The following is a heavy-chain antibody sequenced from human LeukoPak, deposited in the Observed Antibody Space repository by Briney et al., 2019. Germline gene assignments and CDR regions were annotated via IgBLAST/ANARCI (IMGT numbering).Heavy chain of an antibody. CDR1: GYTFTSYY. V-gene: IGHV1-46*01. J-gene: IGHJ4*02. CDR3: ARDSPRSGPSYYFDY. Sequence: ASVKVSCKASGYTFTSYYMHWVRQAPGQGLEWMGIINPSGGSTSYAQKFQGRVTMTRDTSQSTVYMELSSLRSEDTAVYYCARDSPRSGPSYYFDYWGQGTLVTVSS. CDR2: INPSGGST. D-gene: IGHD2-15*01.